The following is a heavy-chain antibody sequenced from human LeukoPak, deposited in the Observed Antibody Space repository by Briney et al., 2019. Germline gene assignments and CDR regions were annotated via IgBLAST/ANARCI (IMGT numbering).Heavy chain of an antibody. CDR3: VRDYFTDTAGYYEHYLDI. J-gene: IGHJ4*02. CDR1: GFSVGDNY. V-gene: IGHV3-53*01. CDR2: LYRGGST. D-gene: IGHD3-22*01. Sequence: PGGSLRLSCEASGFSVGDNYMTWVRQAPGKGLEWVSVLYRGGSTIYADSVRGRFTIARDRDNNTLYLQMNDLRAEDTAVYYCVRDYFTDTAGYYEHYLDIWGQGTLVTVSS.